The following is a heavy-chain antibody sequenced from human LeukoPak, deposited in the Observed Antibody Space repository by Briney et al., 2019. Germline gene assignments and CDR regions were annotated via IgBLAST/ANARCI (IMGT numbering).Heavy chain of an antibody. Sequence: SVKVSCKASGGTFSSYAISWVRQAPGQGLEWMGGIIPIFGTANYAQKFQGRVTITTDESTSTAYMELSSLRSEDTAVYYCARGGHLYYDYLIYWGQGTLVTVSS. J-gene: IGHJ4*02. CDR2: IIPIFGTA. CDR3: ARGGHLYYDYLIY. V-gene: IGHV1-69*05. CDR1: GGTFSSYA. D-gene: IGHD3-3*01.